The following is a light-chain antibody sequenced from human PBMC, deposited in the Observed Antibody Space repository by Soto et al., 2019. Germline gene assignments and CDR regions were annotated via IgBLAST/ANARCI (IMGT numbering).Light chain of an antibody. Sequence: DIQITHSPSTLSASVGDRVTIAFRASQGLSTWLAWYQQKPGKAPNLLIYDASSLASGVPSRFSGSRSGTEFTLTISSLQPDDFATYYCQQYDSYWSFGQGTKVDIK. CDR1: QGLSTW. CDR3: QQYDSYWS. CDR2: DAS. J-gene: IGKJ1*01. V-gene: IGKV1-5*01.